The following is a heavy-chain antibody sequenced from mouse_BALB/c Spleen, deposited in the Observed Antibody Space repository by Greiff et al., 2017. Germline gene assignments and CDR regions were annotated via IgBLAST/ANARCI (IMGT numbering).Heavy chain of an antibody. D-gene: IGHD1-1*01. J-gene: IGHJ2*01. V-gene: IGHV6-6*02. CDR1: GFTFSNYW. CDR3: TRDYGSIFDY. CDR2: IRLKSNNYAT. Sequence: EVQLVESGGGLVQPGGSMKLSCVASGFTFSNYWMNWVRQSPEKGLEWVAEIRLKSNNYATHYAESVKGRFTISRDDSKSSVYLQMNNLRAEDTGIYYCTRDYGSIFDYWGQGTTLTVSS.